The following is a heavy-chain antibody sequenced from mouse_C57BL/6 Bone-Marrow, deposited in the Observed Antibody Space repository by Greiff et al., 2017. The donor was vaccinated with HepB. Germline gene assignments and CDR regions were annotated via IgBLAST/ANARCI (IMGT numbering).Heavy chain of an antibody. CDR1: GYTFTSYW. D-gene: IGHD2-3*01. J-gene: IGHJ3*01. CDR3: ARGWSAY. CDR2: IDPSDSYT. V-gene: IGHV1-69*01. Sequence: QVQLQQPGAELVMPGASVKLSCKASGYTFTSYWMHWVKRRPGQGLEWIGEIDPSDSYTNYNQKFKGKSTLTVDKSSSTAYMQLSSLTSEDSAVYYCARGWSAYWGQGTVITVSA.